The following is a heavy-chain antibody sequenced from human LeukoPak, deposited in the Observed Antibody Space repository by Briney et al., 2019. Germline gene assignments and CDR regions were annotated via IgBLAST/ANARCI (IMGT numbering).Heavy chain of an antibody. V-gene: IGHV3-7*01. Sequence: PGGSLRLSGAASGFTFSSYWMSWVRQAPGKGLEWVANIKQDGSEKYYVDSVKGRFTISRDNAKNSLYLQMNSLRAEDTAVYYCARDHYYGSGSYYYREYYYYGMDVWGQGTTVTVSS. CDR1: GFTFSSYW. CDR2: IKQDGSEK. CDR3: ARDHYYGSGSYYYREYYYYGMDV. J-gene: IGHJ6*02. D-gene: IGHD3-10*01.